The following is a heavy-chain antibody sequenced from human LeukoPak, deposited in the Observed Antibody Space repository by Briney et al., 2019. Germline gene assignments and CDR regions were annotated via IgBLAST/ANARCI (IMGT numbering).Heavy chain of an antibody. J-gene: IGHJ4*02. CDR1: GFTFSSYG. CDR2: IRYDGSNK. Sequence: GGSLRLSCAASGFTFSSYGMHWVRQAPGKGLEWVAFIRYDGSNKYYADSVKGRFTISRHNSKNTLYLQMNSLRAEDTAVYYCAASYSSGWSLDYWGQGTLVTVSS. CDR3: AASYSSGWSLDY. D-gene: IGHD6-19*01. V-gene: IGHV3-30*02.